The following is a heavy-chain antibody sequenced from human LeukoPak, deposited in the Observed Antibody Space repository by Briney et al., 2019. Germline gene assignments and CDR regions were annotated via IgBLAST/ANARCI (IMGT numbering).Heavy chain of an antibody. CDR2: IYYSGST. D-gene: IGHD2-2*01. V-gene: IGHV4-59*08. CDR3: ARLDIVVVPAAMYYFDY. CDR1: GXSISSYY. J-gene: IGHJ4*02. Sequence: PSETLSLTCTVSGXSISSYYRSWIRQPPGKGREWIGYIYYSGSTNYNPSLKSRVTISVDTSKNQFSLKLSSVTAADTAVYYCARLDIVVVPAAMYYFDYWGQGTLVTVSS.